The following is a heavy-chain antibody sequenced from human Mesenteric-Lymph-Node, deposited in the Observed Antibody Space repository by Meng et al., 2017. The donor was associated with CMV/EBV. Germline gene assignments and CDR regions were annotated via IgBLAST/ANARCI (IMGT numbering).Heavy chain of an antibody. CDR1: AGTFSSHA. CDR2: IIPLFGAV. CDR3: ARGNTIFVVDSYFFYGLDV. J-gene: IGHJ6*02. Sequence: SVQVSCKSPAGTFSSHAVSWVRQAPGQGLEWMGGIIPLFGAVNYARKFQDRVTITTDERTSATYLELSSLTSEDTATYYCARGNTIFVVDSYFFYGLDVWGQGTTVTVSS. V-gene: IGHV1-69*05. D-gene: IGHD3-3*01.